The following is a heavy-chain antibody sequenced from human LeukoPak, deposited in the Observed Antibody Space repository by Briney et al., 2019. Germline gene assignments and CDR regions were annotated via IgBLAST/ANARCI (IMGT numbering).Heavy chain of an antibody. CDR3: AKNIAAPTTPFYY. CDR2: ISGSGGTT. V-gene: IGHV3-23*01. CDR1: GFTFSTYA. D-gene: IGHD6-13*01. Sequence: GGSLRLSCAASGFTFSTYAMNWLRQARGKGLESDSGISGSGGTTYYADSGKGQFTISRDNSKNTLYLQMNYLRAEDTALYYCAKNIAAPTTPFYYWGQGTLVTVSS. J-gene: IGHJ4*02.